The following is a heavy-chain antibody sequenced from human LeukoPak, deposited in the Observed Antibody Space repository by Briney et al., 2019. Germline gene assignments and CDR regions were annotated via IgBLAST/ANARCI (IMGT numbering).Heavy chain of an antibody. J-gene: IGHJ3*02. CDR1: GYTFTSYY. V-gene: IGHV1-2*02. D-gene: IGHD3-10*01. Sequence: ASVKVSCKASGYTFTSYYMHWVRQAPGQGLEWMGWINPNSGGTNYAQKFQGRVTMTRDTSISTAYMELSRLRSDDTAVYYCAREITMPVRALAAFDIWGQGTMVTVSS. CDR2: INPNSGGT. CDR3: AREITMPVRALAAFDI.